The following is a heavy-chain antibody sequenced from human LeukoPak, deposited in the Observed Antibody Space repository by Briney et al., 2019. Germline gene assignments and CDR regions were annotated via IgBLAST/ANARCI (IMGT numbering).Heavy chain of an antibody. J-gene: IGHJ4*02. D-gene: IGHD6-6*01. CDR3: ARDVGRDQVVTLDS. V-gene: IGHV3-30-3*01. Sequence: GGSLRLSCAASGFTFSSYAIHWVRQAPGKGLEWVAVISYDGRNKYYADSVKGRFTISRDNSKNTLYLQMSSLRADDTAVYYCARDVGRDQVVTLDSWGQGTLVTVSS. CDR1: GFTFSSYA. CDR2: ISYDGRNK.